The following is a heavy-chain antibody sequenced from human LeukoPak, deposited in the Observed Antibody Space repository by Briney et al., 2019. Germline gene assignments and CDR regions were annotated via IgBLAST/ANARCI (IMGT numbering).Heavy chain of an antibody. CDR2: INPNSGGT. Sequence: ASVKVSCKASGYTFTGYYMHWVRQAPGQGLEWMGWINPNSGGTNYAQKFQGRVTMTRGTSISTAYMELSRLRSDDTAVYYCARVVGIQLNYYFDYWGQGTLVTVSS. D-gene: IGHD5-18*01. V-gene: IGHV1-2*02. CDR3: ARVVGIQLNYYFDY. J-gene: IGHJ4*02. CDR1: GYTFTGYY.